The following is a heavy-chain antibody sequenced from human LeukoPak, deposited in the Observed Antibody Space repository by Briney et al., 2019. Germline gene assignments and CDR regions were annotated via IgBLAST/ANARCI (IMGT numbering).Heavy chain of an antibody. Sequence: PGGSLRLSCVASGLNFDYSAMHWVRQAPGKGLEWVSLISADGGSTFSADSVKGRFSISRDNSKNSLYLQMNSLRSEDTAMYYCAKESGKFDYWGQGTLVAVSS. CDR1: GLNFDYSA. J-gene: IGHJ4*02. V-gene: IGHV3-43*02. CDR3: AKESGKFDY. CDR2: ISADGGST.